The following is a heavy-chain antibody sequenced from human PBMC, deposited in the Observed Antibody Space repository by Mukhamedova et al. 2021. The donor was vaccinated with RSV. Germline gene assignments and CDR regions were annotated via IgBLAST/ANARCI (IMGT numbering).Heavy chain of an antibody. CDR2: IDHSGTT. CDR3: ARDIPSGRFDS. D-gene: IGHD1-26*01. J-gene: IGHJ5*01. Sequence: GWIRQPPGKGLEWIGSIDHSGTTYYAPSLKSRVTISVDTSKNQFSLKLNFLTAADTAVYYCARDIPSGRFDSWGQGTPVTVSS. V-gene: IGHV4-38-2*02.